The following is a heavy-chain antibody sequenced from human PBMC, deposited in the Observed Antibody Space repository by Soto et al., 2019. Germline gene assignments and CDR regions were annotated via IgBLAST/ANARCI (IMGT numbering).Heavy chain of an antibody. D-gene: IGHD3-10*01. V-gene: IGHV4-31*03. CDR2: IFYSGSN. Sequence: QVQLQESGPGLVKPSQTLSLTCTVSGGSISNGDYYWSWIRQHPGKGLEWIGYIFYSGSNYYNPSLKSRITISVDTSKNQFSLKLSSVTAADTAVYYCAGRASFMVRGVIYNWFDPWGQGTLVTVSS. J-gene: IGHJ5*02. CDR1: GGSISNGDYY. CDR3: AGRASFMVRGVIYNWFDP.